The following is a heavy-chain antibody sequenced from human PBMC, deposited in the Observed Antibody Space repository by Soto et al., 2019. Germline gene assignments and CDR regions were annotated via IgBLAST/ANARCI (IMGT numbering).Heavy chain of an antibody. CDR2: MNPKSANT. CDR1: RYTFISYD. CDR3: ARTPSWKTTVTPYYFHY. V-gene: IGHV1-8*01. D-gene: IGHD4-4*01. J-gene: IGHJ4*02. Sequence: QVQLVQSGAEVKKPGASVKVSCKASRYTFISYDINWVRQATGQGLEWMGWMNPKSANTGYAQNFQGRVTMTRNTAISKAYMELSSLRSEDTAEYYCARTPSWKTTVTPYYFHYWGQGTLVTVSS.